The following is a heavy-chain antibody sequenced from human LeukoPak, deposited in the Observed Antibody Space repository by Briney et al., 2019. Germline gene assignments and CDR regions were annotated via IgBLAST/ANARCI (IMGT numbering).Heavy chain of an antibody. D-gene: IGHD6-19*01. CDR2: VSGSGGIT. CDR3: AKTTAGNSSGRNPGWPVDY. J-gene: IGHJ4*02. V-gene: IGHV3-23*01. CDR1: GFTFNSYA. Sequence: GGSLRLSCAASGFTFNSYAMTWVRQAPGKGLEWVSHVSGSGGITYYADSVKGRFTIFRDNSKNMLYLQMNSLRAEDTAVYYCAKTTAGNSSGRNPGWPVDYWGQGTLVTVSS.